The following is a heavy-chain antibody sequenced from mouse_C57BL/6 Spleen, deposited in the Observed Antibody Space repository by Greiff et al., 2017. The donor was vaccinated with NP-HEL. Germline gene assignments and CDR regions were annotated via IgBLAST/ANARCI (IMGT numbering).Heavy chain of an antibody. CDR1: GYAFSSYW. D-gene: IGHD1-1*01. CDR2: IYPGDGDT. V-gene: IGHV1-80*01. Sequence: QVQLQQSGAELVKPGASVKISCKASGYAFSSYWMNWVKQRPGKGLEWIGQIYPGDGDTNYNGKFKGKATLTADKSSSTAYMQLSSLTSEDSAVYFCARYYYGSSYRFDYWGQGTTLTVSS. J-gene: IGHJ2*01. CDR3: ARYYYGSSYRFDY.